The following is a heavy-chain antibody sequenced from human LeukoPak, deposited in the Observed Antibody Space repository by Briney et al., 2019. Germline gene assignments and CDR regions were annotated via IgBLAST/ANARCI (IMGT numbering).Heavy chain of an antibody. J-gene: IGHJ4*02. CDR2: INHSGST. CDR1: GGSISSSSYY. V-gene: IGHV4-39*07. Sequence: SETLSLTCTVSGGSISSSSYYWGWIRQSPGKGLEWIGEINHSGSTNYNPSLKSRVTISVDTSKNQFSLKLSPVTAADTAVYYCARADYSNSFDYWGQGTLVTVSS. D-gene: IGHD4-11*01. CDR3: ARADYSNSFDY.